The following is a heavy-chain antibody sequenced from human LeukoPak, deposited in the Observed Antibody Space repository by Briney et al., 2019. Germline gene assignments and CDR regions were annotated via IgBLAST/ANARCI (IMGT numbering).Heavy chain of an antibody. CDR1: GGSISSGSYY. Sequence: PSQTLSLTCTVSGGSISSGSYYWSWIRQPAGKGLEWIGRIYTSGSTNYNPSLKSRVTISVDTSKNQFSLKLNSVTAADTAVYYCATYSGSFSSVDSWGQGTLVTVSS. CDR3: ATYSGSFSSVDS. J-gene: IGHJ4*02. CDR2: IYTSGST. V-gene: IGHV4-61*02. D-gene: IGHD1-26*01.